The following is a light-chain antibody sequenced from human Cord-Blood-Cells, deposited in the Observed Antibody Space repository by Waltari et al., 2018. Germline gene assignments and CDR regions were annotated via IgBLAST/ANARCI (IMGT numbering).Light chain of an antibody. CDR1: QGISSY. V-gene: IGKV1-9*01. Sequence: DIQLTQSPSFLSASVGDRVTITCRASQGISSYLAWYQQKPGTAPKLLIYAASTLQSGVPSRFSGSGSGTEFTLTISSLQPEDLATYYCQQLNSYPWTFGQGTKVEIK. J-gene: IGKJ1*01. CDR3: QQLNSYPWT. CDR2: AAS.